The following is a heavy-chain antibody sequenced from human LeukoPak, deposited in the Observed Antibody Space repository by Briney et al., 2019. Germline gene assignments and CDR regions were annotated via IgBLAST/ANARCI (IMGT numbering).Heavy chain of an antibody. V-gene: IGHV3-30*04. Sequence: GGSLRLSCAASGFTFSSYAMTWVRQAPGKGLEWVAVISYDGSNKYYADSVKGRFTISRDNSKNTLYLQMNSLRAEDTAVYYCARDIRSHAYYYYGMDVWGQGTTVTVSS. CDR3: ARDIRSHAYYYYGMDV. J-gene: IGHJ6*02. CDR2: ISYDGSNK. D-gene: IGHD1-14*01. CDR1: GFTFSSYA.